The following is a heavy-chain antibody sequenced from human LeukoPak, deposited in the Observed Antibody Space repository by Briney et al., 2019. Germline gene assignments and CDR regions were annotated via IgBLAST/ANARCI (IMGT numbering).Heavy chain of an antibody. CDR3: VSFYETY. V-gene: IGHV3-23*01. CDR2: VSGSGGDT. CDR1: GFTFSNNA. D-gene: IGHD2/OR15-2a*01. Sequence: GGSLRLSCAASGFTFSNNAMSWVRQAPGKGLEWVSTVSGSGGDTYYADSVKGRFTISRDNSKNTLYLQMNSLRAEDTAVYYCVSFYETYWGRGTLVTVSS. J-gene: IGHJ4*02.